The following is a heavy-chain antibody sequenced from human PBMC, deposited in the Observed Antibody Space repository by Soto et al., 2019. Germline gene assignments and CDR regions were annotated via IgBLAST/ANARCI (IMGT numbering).Heavy chain of an antibody. Sequence: GGSLRLSCAASGFTFSSYAMHWVRQAPGKGLEWVAVILCDGSNKYYADSVKGRFTISRDNSKNTLYLQMNSLRAEDTAVYYCARGLGQWTFDYWGQGTLVTVSS. CDR1: GFTFSSYA. CDR2: ILCDGSNK. D-gene: IGHD6-19*01. V-gene: IGHV3-30-3*01. J-gene: IGHJ4*02. CDR3: ARGLGQWTFDY.